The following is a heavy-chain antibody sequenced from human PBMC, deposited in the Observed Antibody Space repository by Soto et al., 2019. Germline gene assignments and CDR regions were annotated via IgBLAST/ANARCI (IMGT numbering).Heavy chain of an antibody. V-gene: IGHV5-51*01. CDR3: ASTHCSGGSCYAEYFQH. J-gene: IGHJ1*01. D-gene: IGHD2-15*01. CDR2: IYPGDSDT. CDR1: GYRFTSYW. Sequence: GESLKISCKGSGYRFTSYWIGWVRQMPGKGLEWMGIIYPGDSDTRYSPSFQGQVTISADKSISTAYLQWSSLKASDTAMYYRASTHCSGGSCYAEYFQHWGQGTLVTVSS.